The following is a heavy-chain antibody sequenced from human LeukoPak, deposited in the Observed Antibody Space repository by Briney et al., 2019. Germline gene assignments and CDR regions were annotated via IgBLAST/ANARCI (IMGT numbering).Heavy chain of an antibody. CDR3: ARGHYDVLTGFHY. Sequence: GGSLRLSCAASGFLVSSNYMSWLRQAPGKGLESVSVIYSGGSTYSADSVKGRFTVSRDNSKNTLYLQMNSLRAEDTAVYYCARGHYDVLTGFHYWGQGTLVTVSS. J-gene: IGHJ4*02. CDR2: IYSGGST. D-gene: IGHD3-9*01. CDR1: GFLVSSNY. V-gene: IGHV3-53*01.